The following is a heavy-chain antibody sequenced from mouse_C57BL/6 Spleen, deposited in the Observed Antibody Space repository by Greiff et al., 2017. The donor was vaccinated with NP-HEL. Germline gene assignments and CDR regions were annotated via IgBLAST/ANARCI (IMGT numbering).Heavy chain of an antibody. V-gene: IGHV1-81*01. Sequence: VQLQQSGAELARPGASVKLSCKASGYTFTSYGISWVKQRTGQGLEWIGEIYPRSGNTYYNEKFKGKATLTADKSSSTAYMELRSLTSEDSAVYFCARESGDLAYWGQGTLVTVSA. J-gene: IGHJ3*01. CDR2: IYPRSGNT. CDR1: GYTFTSYG. CDR3: ARESGDLAY.